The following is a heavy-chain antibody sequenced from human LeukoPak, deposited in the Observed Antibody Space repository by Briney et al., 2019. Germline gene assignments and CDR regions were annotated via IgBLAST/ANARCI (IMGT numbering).Heavy chain of an antibody. CDR3: VKRGDGYDSVSGVTEY. CDR2: ISNNGGST. J-gene: IGHJ4*02. CDR1: GFTFSSYS. D-gene: IGHD5-24*01. V-gene: IGHV3-64D*09. Sequence: GGSLRLSCAASGFTFSSYSMNWVRQAPGKGLEYVSAISNNGGSTYYADSVKGRFTISRDNSKNTLYLQMSSLRAEDTAVYYCVKRGDGYDSVSGVTEYWGQGTLVTVSS.